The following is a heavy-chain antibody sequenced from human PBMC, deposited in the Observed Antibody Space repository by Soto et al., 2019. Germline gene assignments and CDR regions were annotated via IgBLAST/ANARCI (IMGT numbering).Heavy chain of an antibody. CDR1: GDSVSSNSGA. J-gene: IGHJ6*02. D-gene: IGHD7-27*01. CDR3: ERDRSSWAYYYSGLDV. CDR2: TYYRSKWYN. Sequence: SQTLSLTCAISGDSVSSNSGAWNWIRQSPARGREGLGRTYYRSKWYNDYAVSVKSRITINPDTSKNQCSLQLNSVTPEDTAVASCERDRSSWAYYYSGLDVWGQGTPVTVSS. V-gene: IGHV6-1*01.